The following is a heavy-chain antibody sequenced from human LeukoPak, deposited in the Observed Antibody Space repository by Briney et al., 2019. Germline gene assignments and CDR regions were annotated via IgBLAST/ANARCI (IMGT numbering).Heavy chain of an antibody. J-gene: IGHJ3*02. CDR2: INSDGSST. V-gene: IGHV3-74*01. D-gene: IGHD2-15*01. CDR1: GFTFSSYW. CDR3: ARSLLGYCSGGSCHDAFDI. Sequence: GGSLRLSCAASGFTFSSYWMHWVRQAPGKGLVWVSRINSDGSSTSYADSVKGRFTISRDNAKNTLYLQMNSLRAEDTAVYYCARSLLGYCSGGSCHDAFDIWGQGTMVTVSS.